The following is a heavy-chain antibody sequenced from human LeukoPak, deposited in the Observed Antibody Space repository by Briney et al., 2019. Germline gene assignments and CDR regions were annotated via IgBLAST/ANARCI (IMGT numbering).Heavy chain of an antibody. CDR1: GITFSSYG. D-gene: IGHD3-3*01. J-gene: IGHJ4*02. CDR3: AKDRVRFLEWLLGLAVDY. V-gene: IGHV3-30*02. CDR2: IRYDGSNK. Sequence: GGSLRLSCEASGITFSSYGMHWVRQAPGKGLEWVAFIRYDGSNKYYADSVKGRFTISRDNSKNTLYLQMNSLRAEDTAVYYCAKDRVRFLEWLLGLAVDYWGQGTLVTVSS.